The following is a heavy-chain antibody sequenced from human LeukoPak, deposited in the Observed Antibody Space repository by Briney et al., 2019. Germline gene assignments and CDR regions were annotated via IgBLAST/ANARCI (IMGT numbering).Heavy chain of an antibody. CDR2: ISSGGSYE. D-gene: IGHD3-10*01. CDR1: GFTFSNYA. V-gene: IGHV3-30*01. CDR3: AIDSTSYYDSGSTGPNYFDT. Sequence: GKSLRLTCAASGFTFSNYAMHWVRQAPGKGLEWVSLISSGGSYEYYADSVKSRFTICRDNTKNALYLQLNCLRSKDTAVDYWAIDSTSYYDSGSTGPNYFDTWGPGTLVTVSS. J-gene: IGHJ4*02.